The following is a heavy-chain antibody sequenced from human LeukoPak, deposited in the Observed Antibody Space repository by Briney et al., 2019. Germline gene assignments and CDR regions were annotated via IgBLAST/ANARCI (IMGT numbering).Heavy chain of an antibody. Sequence: SVKVSCKASGGTVSSYAISWVRQAPGQGLEWMGGIIPIFGTANYAQKFQGRVTITADESTRTAYMELSSLRPEDTAVYYCARDSSAQLYGMDVWGQGTTVTVSS. CDR2: IIPIFGTA. J-gene: IGHJ6*02. D-gene: IGHD3-22*01. CDR1: GGTVSSYA. V-gene: IGHV1-69*13. CDR3: ARDSSAQLYGMDV.